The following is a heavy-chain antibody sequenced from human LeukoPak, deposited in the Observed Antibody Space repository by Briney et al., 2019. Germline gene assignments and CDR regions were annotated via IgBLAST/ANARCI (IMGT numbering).Heavy chain of an antibody. J-gene: IGHJ6*03. D-gene: IGHD6-19*01. V-gene: IGHV1-2*02. CDR3: ARAGSGWTYYYYYYMDV. CDR1: GYTFTGYY. Sequence: GASVKVSCKASGYTFTGYYMHWVRQAPGQGLEWMGWINPNSGGTNYAQKFQGRVTMTRDMSISTAYMELSRLRSDDTAVYYCARAGSGWTYYYYYYMDVWGKGTTVTISS. CDR2: INPNSGGT.